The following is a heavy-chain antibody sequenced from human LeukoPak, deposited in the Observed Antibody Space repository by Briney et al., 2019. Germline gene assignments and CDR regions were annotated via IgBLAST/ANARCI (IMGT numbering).Heavy chain of an antibody. Sequence: PGGSLRLSCAVSGFTFSSNWMHWVRRAPGKGLVWVSRINSDGSSTSYADSVKGRFTISRDNAKNTLYLQMNSLRAEDTAVYYCAGGWVYFDYRGQGTLVTVSS. V-gene: IGHV3-74*01. CDR3: AGGWVYFDY. CDR1: GFTFSSNW. CDR2: INSDGSST. J-gene: IGHJ4*02. D-gene: IGHD1-26*01.